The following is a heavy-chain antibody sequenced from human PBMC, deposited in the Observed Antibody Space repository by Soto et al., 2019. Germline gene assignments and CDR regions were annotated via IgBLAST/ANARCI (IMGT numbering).Heavy chain of an antibody. V-gene: IGHV4-59*01. CDR2: IYYSGNT. J-gene: IGHJ4*02. CDR1: GGSISYYY. D-gene: IGHD5-12*01. Sequence: SETLSLTCTVSGGSISYYYWGWIRQPPGKGLEWIGSIYYSGNTHYNPSLKSRVTISVDTSMNQFSLNLDSVTAVGSAVYYCVRGGYVHAFDYWGQGALVTVSS. CDR3: VRGGYVHAFDY.